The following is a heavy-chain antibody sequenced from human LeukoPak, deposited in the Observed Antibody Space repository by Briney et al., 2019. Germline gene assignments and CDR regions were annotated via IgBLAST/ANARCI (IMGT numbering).Heavy chain of an antibody. V-gene: IGHV5-51*01. J-gene: IGHJ4*02. Sequence: GESLKISCKGSGYTFTNYWIGWVRPMPGKGLGWMGIIYPGDSDSKYNTSFQGQVTISADKSITTAYLQWSSLKASDSAIYYCARLIGGPARPGFDYWGQGTLVTVSS. D-gene: IGHD6-6*01. CDR1: GYTFTNYW. CDR2: IYPGDSDS. CDR3: ARLIGGPARPGFDY.